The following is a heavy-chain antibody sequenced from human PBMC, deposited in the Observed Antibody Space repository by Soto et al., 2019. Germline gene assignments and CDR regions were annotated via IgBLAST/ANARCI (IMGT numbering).Heavy chain of an antibody. V-gene: IGHV4-59*08. CDR2: IYYSGST. CDR1: GGSISSYY. Sequence: QVQLQESGPGLVKPSETLSLTCTVSGGSISSYYWSWIRQPPGKGLEWIGYIYYSGSTNYNPSLQRRVTISVHTSKNQFSLKLSSLTAVDTAVYYCAPHLPAYSSGWYYFDYWGQGTLVTVSS. D-gene: IGHD6-19*01. CDR3: APHLPAYSSGWYYFDY. J-gene: IGHJ4*02.